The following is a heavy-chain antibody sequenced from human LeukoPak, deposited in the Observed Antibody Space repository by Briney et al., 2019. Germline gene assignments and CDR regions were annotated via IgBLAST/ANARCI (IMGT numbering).Heavy chain of an antibody. D-gene: IGHD2-2*01. CDR1: GGTFSSYA. CDR2: IIPIFGTA. CDR3: ARGGGYCSSTSCRHPLDV. V-gene: IGHV1-69*13. J-gene: IGHJ6*02. Sequence: ASVKVSCKASGGTFSSYAISWVRQAPGQGLEWMGGIIPIFGTANYAQKFQGRVTITADESTSTAYMELSSLRSEDTAVYYCARGGGYCSSTSCRHPLDVWGQGTTVTVSS.